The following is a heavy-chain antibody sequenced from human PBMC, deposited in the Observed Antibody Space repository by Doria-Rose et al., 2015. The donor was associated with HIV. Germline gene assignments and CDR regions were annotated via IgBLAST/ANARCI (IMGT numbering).Heavy chain of an antibody. V-gene: IGHV1-3*01. CDR2: LNVGNGDT. J-gene: IGHJ4*02. CDR1: GYTFRAYA. CDR3: ARIHSLSSSSLGH. D-gene: IGHD6-13*01. Sequence: QAQLVESGAEVKKPGASVTVSCKTSGYTFRAYAIHWVRQAPGQRLEWMGWLNVGNGDTRYSQKFQDRVTITSDTSANTGYMALSSLRSEDTAVYYCARIHSLSSSSLGHWGQGTQVTVSS.